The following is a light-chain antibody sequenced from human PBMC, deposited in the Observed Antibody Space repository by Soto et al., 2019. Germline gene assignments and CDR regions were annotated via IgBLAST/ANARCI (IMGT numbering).Light chain of an antibody. Sequence: DIQMTQSPSLLSASIGDRVTITCRASHDISTFLAWYQKKPGKAPKLLIYEASTLQSGVPSRFSGSGSGTEFTLTISGLLTEDFAAYQCQQLYTLTFTFGQGTRLDNK. V-gene: IGKV1-9*01. CDR3: QQLYTLTFT. J-gene: IGKJ5*01. CDR1: HDISTF. CDR2: EAS.